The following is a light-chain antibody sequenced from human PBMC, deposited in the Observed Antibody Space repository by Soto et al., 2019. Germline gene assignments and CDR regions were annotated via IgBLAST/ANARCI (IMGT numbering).Light chain of an antibody. CDR3: SSYTTSRTLV. CDR1: TSDVGGYNH. J-gene: IGLJ1*01. Sequence: QSVLTQPASVSGSPGQSITISCSGTTSDVGGYNHVSWYQQHPGRAPKLMIYEVTDRPSGVSDRFSGSKSGNTASLTISGLQAEDEADYYCSSYTTSRTLVFGTGTKVTVL. V-gene: IGLV2-14*01. CDR2: EVT.